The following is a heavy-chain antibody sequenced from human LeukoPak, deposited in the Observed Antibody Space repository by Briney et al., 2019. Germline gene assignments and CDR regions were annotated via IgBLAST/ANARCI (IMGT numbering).Heavy chain of an antibody. V-gene: IGHV3-74*01. CDR3: VREARKGFDP. Sequence: GGSLRLSCAASGFTSSTYWMHWVRQAPGKGLVWVSRINTDGSATTYADSVKGRFTISRDNANNTLYLQMNSLRAEDTAVYYCVREARKGFDPWGQGTLVTVSS. D-gene: IGHD1-14*01. CDR2: INTDGSAT. J-gene: IGHJ5*02. CDR1: GFTSSTYW.